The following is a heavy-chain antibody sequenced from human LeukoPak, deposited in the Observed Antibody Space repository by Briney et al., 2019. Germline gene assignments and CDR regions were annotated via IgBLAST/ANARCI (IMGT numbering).Heavy chain of an antibody. CDR3: ATDTRAAPDN. J-gene: IGHJ4*02. CDR1: GFTFSSYS. V-gene: IGHV3-7*01. CDR2: IKQDGSEK. Sequence: PGGSLRLSCAASGFTFSSYSMNWVRQAPGKGLEWVANIKQDGSEKKYVDSVKGRFTISRDNAKNSLYLQMNSLRAEDTAVYYCATDTRAAPDNWGQGTLVTVSS. D-gene: IGHD6-13*01.